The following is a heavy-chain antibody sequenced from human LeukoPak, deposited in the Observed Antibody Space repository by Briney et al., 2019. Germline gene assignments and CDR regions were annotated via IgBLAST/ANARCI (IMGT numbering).Heavy chain of an antibody. CDR1: GVSISSSNW. CDR3: ARDRRYTAAWYQNYDSGGSYPTFDY. J-gene: IGHJ4*02. D-gene: IGHD3-22*01. Sequence: SGTLSLTCEVSGVSISSSNWWTGVRQPPGKGVEWVGEIQHTGSTNYNPSLKSRVTLSVDKAKNHFSLTLTSVTAADTAVYYCARDRRYTAAWYQNYDSGGSYPTFDYWGQGALVTVSS. V-gene: IGHV4-4*02. CDR2: IQHTGST.